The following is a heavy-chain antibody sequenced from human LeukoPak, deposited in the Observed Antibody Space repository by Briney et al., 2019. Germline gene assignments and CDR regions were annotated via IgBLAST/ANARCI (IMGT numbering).Heavy chain of an antibody. V-gene: IGHV1-46*01. Sequence: ASVKVSCKTSGYSXTSYGFSWVRQAPGQGLEWMGIINPSGGSTSYAQTFQGRVTMTRDTSTSTVYMELSSLRSEDTAVYFCARDYYDTSGYPEYFQHWGQGTLVTVSS. D-gene: IGHD3-22*01. CDR1: GYSXTSYG. CDR2: INPSGGST. CDR3: ARDYYDTSGYPEYFQH. J-gene: IGHJ1*01.